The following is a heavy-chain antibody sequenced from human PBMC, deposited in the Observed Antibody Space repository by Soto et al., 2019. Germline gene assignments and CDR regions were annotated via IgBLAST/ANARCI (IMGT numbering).Heavy chain of an antibody. CDR1: GYTFTSYA. D-gene: IGHD6-19*01. Sequence: QVQLVQSGAEVKKPGASVKVSCKASGYTFTSYAMHWVRQAPGQRLEWMGWINAGNGNTKYSPKFQGRVTITRDTSASTAYMELSSLRSEDTAVYYCARDTPGADSSGWYEDYWGQGTLVTVSS. CDR2: INAGNGNT. J-gene: IGHJ4*02. V-gene: IGHV1-3*01. CDR3: ARDTPGADSSGWYEDY.